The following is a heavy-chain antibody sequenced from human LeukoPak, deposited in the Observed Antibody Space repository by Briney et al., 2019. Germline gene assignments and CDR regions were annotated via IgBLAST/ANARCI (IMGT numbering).Heavy chain of an antibody. J-gene: IGHJ3*02. CDR1: GYTFTNYY. CDR3: ARGRGHFWSGFVPDAFDI. CDR2: INPNNGGT. D-gene: IGHD3-3*02. V-gene: IGHV1-2*02. Sequence: GASVKVSCKASGYTFTNYYIHWVRKAPGQGLAWMGWINPNNGGTIYAQKFQGRVTMTRDTSISTAYMELSRLRSDDAAVYYCARGRGHFWSGFVPDAFDIWGQGTMVTVSS.